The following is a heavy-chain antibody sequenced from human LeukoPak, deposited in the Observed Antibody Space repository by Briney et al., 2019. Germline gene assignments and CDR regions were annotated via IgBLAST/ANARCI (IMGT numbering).Heavy chain of an antibody. D-gene: IGHD2-15*01. J-gene: IGHJ4*02. CDR1: GFTFSSYA. CDR3: APKVVGSTPFDY. V-gene: IGHV3-23*01. CDR2: ISGSGGNT. Sequence: GGSLRLSCAASGFTFSSYAMNWVRQAPGRGLEWVSSISGSGGNTYYADSVKGRFTISRDNSKNTLYLQMNRLRAEDTAVYYCAPKVVGSTPFDYWGQGTLVTVSS.